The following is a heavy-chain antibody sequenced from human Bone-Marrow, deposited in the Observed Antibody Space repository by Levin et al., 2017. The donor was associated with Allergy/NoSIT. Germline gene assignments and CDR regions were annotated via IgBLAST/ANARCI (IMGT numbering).Heavy chain of an antibody. CDR2: ISGSGTST. Sequence: PSGGSLRLSCAASGFTFSSYAMSWVRQAPGKGLDWVSAISGSGTSTYYADSVKGRFTISRDNSMTTLDLQMNSLRAEDTAVYYCAKGAGWVAGAVALIWGQGTLVTVSS. J-gene: IGHJ4*02. CDR1: GFTFSSYA. CDR3: AKGAGWVAGAVALI. V-gene: IGHV3-23*01. D-gene: IGHD6-19*01.